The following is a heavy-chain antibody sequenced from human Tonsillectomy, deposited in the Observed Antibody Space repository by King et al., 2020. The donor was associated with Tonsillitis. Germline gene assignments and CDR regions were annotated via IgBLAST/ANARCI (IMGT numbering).Heavy chain of an antibody. CDR1: GYSFTAYY. CDR3: AREVGATENWFDP. V-gene: IGHV1-2*02. CDR2: INPNSGGT. Sequence: QLVQSGAEVKKPGASVKVSRKASGYSFTAYYMHWVRQSPGQGLEWMGWINPNSGGTNYAQKLQGRVTLTRDTSISTAYMELSRLRSDDTAVYYCAREVGATENWFDPWGQGTLVTVSS. D-gene: IGHD1-26*01. J-gene: IGHJ5*02.